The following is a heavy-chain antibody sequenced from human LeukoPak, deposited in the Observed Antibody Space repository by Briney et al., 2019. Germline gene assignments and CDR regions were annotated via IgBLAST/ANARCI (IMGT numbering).Heavy chain of an antibody. Sequence: SETLSLTCTVSGGSISSGSYYWSWIRQPAGKGLEWIGRIYTSGSTNYNPSLRSRVTISVDTSKNQFSLKLSSVTAADTAVYYCARGSSIYYYGMDVWGQGTTVTVSS. CDR3: ARGSSIYYYGMDV. CDR1: GGSISSGSYY. CDR2: IYTSGST. J-gene: IGHJ6*02. V-gene: IGHV4-61*02. D-gene: IGHD2-2*01.